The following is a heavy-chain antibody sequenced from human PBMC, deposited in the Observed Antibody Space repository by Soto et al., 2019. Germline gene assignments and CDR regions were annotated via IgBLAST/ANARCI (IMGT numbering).Heavy chain of an antibody. CDR2: IHYSGST. CDR3: ARGRYSSVWYLGY. Sequence: PSETLSLTSTVSGGSLSDFYGSWLRPPPGKGLEWIGHIHYSGSTNYNSSLKSRVTISLDTSKKQFSLKLTSVTAADTAVYYCARGRYSSVWYLGYLGQGTLVTVSS. CDR1: GGSLSDFY. V-gene: IGHV4-59*01. J-gene: IGHJ4*02. D-gene: IGHD6-19*01.